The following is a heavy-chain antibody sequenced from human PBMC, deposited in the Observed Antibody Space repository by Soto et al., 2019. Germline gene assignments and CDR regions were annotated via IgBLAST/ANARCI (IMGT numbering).Heavy chain of an antibody. D-gene: IGHD4-17*01. V-gene: IGHV1-18*01. Sequence: ASVKVSCKASGYTFTSYGISWVRQAPGQGLEWMGWISAYNGNTNYAQKLQGRLTMTTDTSTSTAYMELRSLRSDNTAVYYCARAGYDYGDLVDFQHWGQGTLVTGS. CDR3: ARAGYDYGDLVDFQH. CDR1: GYTFTSYG. CDR2: ISAYNGNT. J-gene: IGHJ1*01.